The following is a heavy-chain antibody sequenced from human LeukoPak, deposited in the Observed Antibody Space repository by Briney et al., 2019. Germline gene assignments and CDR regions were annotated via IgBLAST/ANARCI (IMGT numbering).Heavy chain of an antibody. V-gene: IGHV3-21*06. D-gene: IGHD6-19*01. J-gene: IGHJ4*02. CDR1: GFTFSRYS. CDR3: ARAFDSSVDY. Sequence: GGSLRLSCSASGFTFSRYSMSWVRQAPGKGLEWVSSISSSSSYIYYADSVKGRFTISRDNAKNSQYLQMNSLRAEDTAVYYCARAFDSSVDYWGQGTLVTVSS. CDR2: ISSSSSYI.